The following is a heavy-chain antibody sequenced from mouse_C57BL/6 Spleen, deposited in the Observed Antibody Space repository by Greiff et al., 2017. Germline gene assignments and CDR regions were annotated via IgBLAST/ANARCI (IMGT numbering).Heavy chain of an antibody. V-gene: IGHV1-54*01. Sequence: VKLQESGAELVRPGTSVKVSCKASGYAFTNYLIEWVKQRPGQGLEWIGVINPGSGGTNYNEKFKGKATLTADKSSSTAYMQLSSLTSEDSAVYFCARREFDYWGQGTTLTVSS. CDR1: GYAFTNYL. CDR3: ARREFDY. J-gene: IGHJ2*01. CDR2: INPGSGGT.